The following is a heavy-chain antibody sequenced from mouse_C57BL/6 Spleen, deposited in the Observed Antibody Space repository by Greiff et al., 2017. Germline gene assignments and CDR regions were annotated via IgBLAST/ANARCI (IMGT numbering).Heavy chain of an antibody. CDR3: ARGGQLRVFDY. Sequence: VQLQQSGAELVKPGASVKISCKASGYAFSSYWMNWVKQRPGKGLEWIGQIYPGDGDTNYNGKFKGKATLTADKSSSTAYMQLSSLTSEDSAVYFCARGGQLRVFDYWGQGTTLTVSS. CDR1: GYAFSSYW. J-gene: IGHJ2*01. CDR2: IYPGDGDT. D-gene: IGHD3-2*02. V-gene: IGHV1-80*01.